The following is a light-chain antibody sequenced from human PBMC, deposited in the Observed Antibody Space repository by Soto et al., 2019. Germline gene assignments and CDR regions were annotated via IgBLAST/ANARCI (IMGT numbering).Light chain of an antibody. CDR2: GAS. Sequence: EIVMTQSPATLSVSPGERATLSCRASQSVSSNLAWYQQKPGQAPRLLIYGASTRATGIPARFSGSGSRTEFTLTISSLQSEDFAVYSCQQYNNWLITFGQGTRLEIK. V-gene: IGKV3-15*01. CDR3: QQYNNWLIT. J-gene: IGKJ5*01. CDR1: QSVSSN.